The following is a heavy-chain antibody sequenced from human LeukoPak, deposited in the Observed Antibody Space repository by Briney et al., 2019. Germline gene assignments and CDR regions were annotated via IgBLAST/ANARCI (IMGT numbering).Heavy chain of an antibody. CDR3: ARDNYSTDAFDI. Sequence: PSETLSLTCTVSGGSISSSSYYWGWIRQPPGKGLEWIGSIYYSGSTYYNPSLKSRVTISVDTSKNQFSLKLSSVTAADTAVYYCARDNYSTDAFDIWGQGTMVTVSS. D-gene: IGHD6-13*01. CDR1: GGSISSSSYY. CDR2: IYYSGST. J-gene: IGHJ3*02. V-gene: IGHV4-39*07.